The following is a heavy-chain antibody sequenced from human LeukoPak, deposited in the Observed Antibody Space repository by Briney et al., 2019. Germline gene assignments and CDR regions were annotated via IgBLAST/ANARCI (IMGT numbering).Heavy chain of an antibody. Sequence: GGSLRLSCAASGFTFDDYAMHWVRQAPGKGLEWVSGISWNSGSIGYADSVKGRFTISRDNAKNSLYLQMNSLRAEDTALYYCAKNIDIVATGGAFDIWGQGTMVTVSS. CDR2: ISWNSGSI. CDR3: AKNIDIVATGGAFDI. D-gene: IGHD5-12*01. J-gene: IGHJ3*02. V-gene: IGHV3-9*01. CDR1: GFTFDDYA.